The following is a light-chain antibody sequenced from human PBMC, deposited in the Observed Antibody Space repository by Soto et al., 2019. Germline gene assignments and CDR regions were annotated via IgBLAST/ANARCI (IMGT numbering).Light chain of an antibody. CDR3: QQYSSYSWT. CDR2: KAS. CDR1: QSISSW. V-gene: IGKV1-5*03. Sequence: DIQMTQSPSTLSASVGDRVTITCRASQSISSWLAWYQQKLGRAPKLLIYKASTLESGVPSRFRGSGSGTEFALTISSLQPDDFATYYCQQYSSYSWTFGQGTKVEIK. J-gene: IGKJ1*01.